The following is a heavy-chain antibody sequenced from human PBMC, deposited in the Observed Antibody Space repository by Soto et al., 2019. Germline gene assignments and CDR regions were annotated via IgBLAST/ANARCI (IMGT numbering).Heavy chain of an antibody. CDR1: GFTFSSYA. J-gene: IGHJ4*02. CDR3: ARSMPLDY. D-gene: IGHD2-2*01. Sequence: GGSLRLSCAASGFTFSSYAMHWVRQAPGKGLEWVAVISYDGSNKYYADSVKGRFTISRDNSKNTLYLQMNSLRAEDTAVYYCARSMPLDYWGQGTLVTAPQ. V-gene: IGHV3-30-3*01. CDR2: ISYDGSNK.